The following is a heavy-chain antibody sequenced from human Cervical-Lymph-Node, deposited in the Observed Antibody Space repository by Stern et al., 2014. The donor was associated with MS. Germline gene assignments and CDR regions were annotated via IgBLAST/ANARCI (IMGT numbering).Heavy chain of an antibody. V-gene: IGHV4-59*11. CDR2: KSNMGCT. J-gene: IGHJ4*02. Sequence: QLPLQESGPGLVKPSETLSLTCTVYGVSINSHYWSWIRQTPGKVMEYIGYKSNMGCTNYNPSLKSRVTLSLDTSKNQVSLNLTSMTAADTAVYYCARYRYGYWDYWGQGVLVTVSS. D-gene: IGHD5-18*01. CDR1: GVSINSHY. CDR3: ARYRYGYWDY.